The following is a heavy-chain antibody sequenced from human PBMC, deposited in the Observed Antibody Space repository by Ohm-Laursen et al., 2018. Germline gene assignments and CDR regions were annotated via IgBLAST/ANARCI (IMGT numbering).Heavy chain of an antibody. Sequence: SVKVSCKASGYTFTSYYMHWVRQAPGQGLEWMGIINTGGGSTSHAQKFQGRLTMTRDTSTSTVYMELSSLRSEDTAMYYCARGQPIDFWGQGTLVTVSS. V-gene: IGHV1-46*01. CDR2: INTGGGST. CDR3: ARGQPIDF. J-gene: IGHJ4*02. CDR1: GYTFTSYY.